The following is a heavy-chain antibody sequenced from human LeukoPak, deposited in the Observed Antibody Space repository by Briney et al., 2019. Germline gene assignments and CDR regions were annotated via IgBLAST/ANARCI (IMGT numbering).Heavy chain of an antibody. CDR2: INHSGST. D-gene: IGHD6-19*01. J-gene: IGHJ4*02. V-gene: IGHV4-34*01. CDR3: ARRSGWYRGGLYYFDY. CDR1: GGSFSGYY. Sequence: SETLSLTCAVYGGSFSGYYWSWIRQPPGKGLEWIGEINHSGSTNYNPSLKSRVTISVDTSKNQFSLKLSSVTAADTAAYYCARRSGWYRGGLYYFDYWGQGTLVTVSS.